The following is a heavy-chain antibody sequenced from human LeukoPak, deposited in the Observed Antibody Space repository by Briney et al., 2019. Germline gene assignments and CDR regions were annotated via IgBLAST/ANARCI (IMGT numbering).Heavy chain of an antibody. D-gene: IGHD6-19*01. CDR2: IYYSGST. J-gene: IGHJ6*02. Sequence: SQTLSLTCTVSGGSISSGGYYWSWIRQHPGKGLEWIGYIYYSGSTYYNPSLKSRVTISVDMSKNQFSLKLSSVTAADTAVYYCARASGAWYFLDVWGQGTTVTVSS. V-gene: IGHV4-31*03. CDR1: GGSISSGGYY. CDR3: ARASGAWYFLDV.